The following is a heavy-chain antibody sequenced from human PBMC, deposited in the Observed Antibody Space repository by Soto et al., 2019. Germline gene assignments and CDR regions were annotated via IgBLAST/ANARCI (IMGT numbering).Heavy chain of an antibody. CDR1: GDSFNDYY. J-gene: IGHJ6*03. V-gene: IGHV1-2*04. Sequence: QVQLVQSGAEVRKPGASVTVSCRSSGDSFNDYYIHWVRQAPGQGFEWMGWINPNGGVTKYAQKFQGWVSMTRDTSIRTVYMKLSRLRSDDTAVYYCARESGGAKAPLDYYYFNMEVWGTGTTVTVSS. CDR2: INPNGGVT. D-gene: IGHD1-26*01. CDR3: ARESGGAKAPLDYYYFNMEV.